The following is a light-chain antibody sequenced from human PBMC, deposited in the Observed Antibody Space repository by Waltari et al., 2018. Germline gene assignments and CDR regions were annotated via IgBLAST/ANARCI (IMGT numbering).Light chain of an antibody. CDR1: QAISSY. J-gene: IGKJ4*01. Sequence: DIQMTQSPSSVSASVGDRVSITCRASQAISSYLAWYQQKPVNTPNRLIYGASSLQSGVPSRFSGSGSGTDFTLTISSLQPEDCATYYCQQANSFPLTFGGGTKVEIK. V-gene: IGKV1-12*01. CDR3: QQANSFPLT. CDR2: GAS.